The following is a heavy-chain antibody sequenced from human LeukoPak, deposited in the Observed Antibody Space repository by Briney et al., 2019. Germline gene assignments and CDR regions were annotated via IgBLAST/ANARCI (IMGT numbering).Heavy chain of an antibody. CDR3: ARRRGHDAFDI. CDR1: GFTFSHYS. Sequence: GGSLRLSCAGSGFTFSHYSMNWVRQAPGKGLEWVASFGSDLSFRSVADSLKGRFTISRDNAKNSLFLQMNTLRAEDTAVYYCARRRGHDAFDIWGQGTMVTVSS. D-gene: IGHD3-10*01. V-gene: IGHV3-21*01. CDR2: FGSDLSFR. J-gene: IGHJ3*02.